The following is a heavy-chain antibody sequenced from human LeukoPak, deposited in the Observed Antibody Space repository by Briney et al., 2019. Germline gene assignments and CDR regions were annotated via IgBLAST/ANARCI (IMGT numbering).Heavy chain of an antibody. J-gene: IGHJ4*02. V-gene: IGHV4-39*07. CDR1: GGSISSSSYY. D-gene: IGHD6-13*01. Sequence: SETLSLTCAVSGGSISSSSYYWGWIRQPPGKGLEWIGEINHSGSTNYNPSLKSRVTISVDTSKNQFSLKLSSVTAADTAVYYCARIEQLVYFDYWGQGTLVTVSS. CDR3: ARIEQLVYFDY. CDR2: INHSGST.